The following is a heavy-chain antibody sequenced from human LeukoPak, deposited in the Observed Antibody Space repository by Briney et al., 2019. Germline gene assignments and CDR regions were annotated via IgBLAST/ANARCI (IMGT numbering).Heavy chain of an antibody. D-gene: IGHD5-24*01. Sequence: SETLSLTCGVYGGSFSGYYWNWIRQPPGKGLEWIGKINHSGSTDYNPSLKSRTTISVDTSKNHFSLKLSSVTAADTAVYYCARLEDGYNYSWGQGTLVTVSS. V-gene: IGHV4-34*01. J-gene: IGHJ5*02. CDR1: GGSFSGYY. CDR3: ARLEDGYNYS. CDR2: INHSGST.